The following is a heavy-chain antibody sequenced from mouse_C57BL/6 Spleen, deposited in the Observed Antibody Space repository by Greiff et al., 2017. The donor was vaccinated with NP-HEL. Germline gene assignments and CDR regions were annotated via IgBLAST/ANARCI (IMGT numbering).Heavy chain of an antibody. CDR2: ISYDGSN. D-gene: IGHD2-2*01. CDR3: ARGGGYYGYDWDFDV. V-gene: IGHV3-6*01. Sequence: EVQVVESGPGLVKPSQSLSLTCSVTGYSITSGYYWNWIRQFPGNKLEWMGYISYDGSNNYNPSLKNRISITRDTSKNQFFLKLNSVTTEDTATYYCARGGGYYGYDWDFDVWGTGTTVTVSS. J-gene: IGHJ1*03. CDR1: GYSITSGYY.